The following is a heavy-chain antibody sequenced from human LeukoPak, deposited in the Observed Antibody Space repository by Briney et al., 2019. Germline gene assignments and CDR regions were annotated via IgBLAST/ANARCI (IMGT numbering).Heavy chain of an antibody. V-gene: IGHV3-74*01. CDR2: INSDGSST. J-gene: IGHJ4*02. Sequence: GGSLRLSYIASGFTFSGSWMHWGRQVPGKGLEWVSRINSDGSSTAYADSVKGRFTISRDNAETMLYLQMNSLRADDTAMYYCARAIGLDFDFWGQGTLVTVSS. CDR3: ARAIGLDFDF. D-gene: IGHD2/OR15-2a*01. CDR1: GFTFSGSW.